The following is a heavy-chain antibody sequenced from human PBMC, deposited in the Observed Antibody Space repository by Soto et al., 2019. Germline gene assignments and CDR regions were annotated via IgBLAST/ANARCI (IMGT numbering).Heavy chain of an antibody. CDR2: ISYDGSNK. Sequence: QVHLVESGGGVVQPGRSLRLSCAASGFTFSSYGMHWVRQAPGKGLEWVAVISYDGSNKYYADSVKGRFTISRDNSKNTLYLQMNSLRAEDTAVYYCAKGDYGDYGYWGQGPLVTVSS. J-gene: IGHJ4*02. CDR3: AKGDYGDYGY. D-gene: IGHD4-17*01. V-gene: IGHV3-30*18. CDR1: GFTFSSYG.